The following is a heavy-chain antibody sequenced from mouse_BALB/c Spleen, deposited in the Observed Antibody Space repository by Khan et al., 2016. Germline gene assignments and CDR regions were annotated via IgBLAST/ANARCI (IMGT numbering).Heavy chain of an antibody. CDR1: GFNIQDYY. J-gene: IGHJ3*01. CDR3: ALDGSWFAY. D-gene: IGHD2-3*01. V-gene: IGHV14-1*02. Sequence: VQLQQSGAELVRPGALVKLSCKASGFNIQDYYMHWVKQRPEQGLEWIGWIDPENGNTIYDPKFQGKAGITADTSTNTGYLQLSSLTSEEPDVWYCALDGSWFAYWGQATLVTVSA. CDR2: IDPENGNT.